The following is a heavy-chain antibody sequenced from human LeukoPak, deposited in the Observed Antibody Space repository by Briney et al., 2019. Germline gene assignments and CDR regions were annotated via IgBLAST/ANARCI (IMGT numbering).Heavy chain of an antibody. J-gene: IGHJ4*02. CDR3: AGHTKTGGVFYTY. D-gene: IGHD2-8*01. CDR1: GGSITRTSYY. V-gene: IGHV4-39*01. Sequence: SETLSLTCTVSGGSITRTSYYWAWLRQPSGEGLEWLGSFYYSWSTYYNPSLKSRVTISVDTSKNQFSLKLSSVTAADTAVYYCAGHTKTGGVFYTYWGQGTLVTVSS. CDR2: FYYSWST.